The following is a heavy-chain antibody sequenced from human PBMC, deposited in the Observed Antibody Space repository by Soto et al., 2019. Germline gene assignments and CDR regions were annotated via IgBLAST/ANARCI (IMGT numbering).Heavy chain of an antibody. D-gene: IGHD4-17*01. J-gene: IGHJ5*02. CDR1: ADTFNSYS. Sequence: QVQLVQSGAEVKKPGSSVKVSCKASADTFNSYSLSWLRQAPGQRLEWMGGITPVFGTADYAQSFEDRLTIPADDSTSTVYMELSSLRSDDTAVYYCARSLEGTTGTNWFDPWGQGALVTVSS. V-gene: IGHV1-69*01. CDR3: ARSLEGTTGTNWFDP. CDR2: ITPVFGTA.